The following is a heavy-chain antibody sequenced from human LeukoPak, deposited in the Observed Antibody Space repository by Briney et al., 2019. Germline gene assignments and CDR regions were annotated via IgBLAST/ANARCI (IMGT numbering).Heavy chain of an antibody. Sequence: SETLSLTCTVSGGSISSYYWSWIRQPPGKGLEWIGYIYYSGRTYYNPSLKSRVAISVDTSKNEFSLKLSSVTAADTAVYYCARSWAPGYCSSTTCYNFDYWGQGTLVTVSS. V-gene: IGHV4-59*04. CDR3: ARSWAPGYCSSTTCYNFDY. J-gene: IGHJ4*02. CDR2: IYYSGRT. CDR1: GGSISSYY. D-gene: IGHD2-2*02.